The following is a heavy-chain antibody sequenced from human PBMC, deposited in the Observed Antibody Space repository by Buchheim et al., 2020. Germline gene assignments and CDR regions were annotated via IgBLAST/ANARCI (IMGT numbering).Heavy chain of an antibody. J-gene: IGHJ6*02. V-gene: IGHV3-7*01. CDR2: IKQDGSET. D-gene: IGHD2-8*01. CDR3: ARSIHCTNGVCTFYYYGMDV. CDR1: GFTFSRNW. Sequence: EVQLVESGGGSVQPGGSLRLSCAASGFTFSRNWMYWVRQAPGKGPEWVANIKQDGSETQYVDYVKGRFTISKDNAKNQLYLQMDALRDDDTAVYYCARSIHCTNGVCTFYYYGMDVWGQGTT.